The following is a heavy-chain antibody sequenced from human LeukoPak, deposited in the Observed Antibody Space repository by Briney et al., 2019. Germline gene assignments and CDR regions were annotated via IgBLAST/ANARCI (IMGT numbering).Heavy chain of an antibody. J-gene: IGHJ4*02. CDR1: GYTFTGYY. CDR2: INPNSGGT. CDR3: ARGHTYCSSTGCYASDY. D-gene: IGHD2-2*01. Sequence: ASVKVSCKASGYTFTGYYMHWVRQAPGQGLEWMGWINPNSGGTNYAQKFQGWVTMTRDTSISTAYMELSSLRSEDTAVYYCARGHTYCSSTGCYASDYWGQGTLVTVSS. V-gene: IGHV1-2*04.